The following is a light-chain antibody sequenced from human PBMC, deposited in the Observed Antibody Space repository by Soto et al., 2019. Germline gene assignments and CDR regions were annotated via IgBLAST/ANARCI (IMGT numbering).Light chain of an antibody. Sequence: EIVMTQSPAALSVSPGERATLSCRASQRVSSNLAWYQQKPGQAPRLLIYGASTRATGLPARFSGSGSGTEFTLTISSLQSEDFAVYYCLQYSNWPPLTFGGGTKVEIK. CDR1: QRVSSN. J-gene: IGKJ4*01. CDR2: GAS. CDR3: LQYSNWPPLT. V-gene: IGKV3-15*01.